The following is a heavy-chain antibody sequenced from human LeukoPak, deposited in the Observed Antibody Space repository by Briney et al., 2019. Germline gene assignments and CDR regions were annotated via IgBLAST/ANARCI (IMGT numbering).Heavy chain of an antibody. Sequence: SQTLSLTCTVSGGSVSSGVYYWSWIRQHPGKGLEWIGYIYYGGRTYYNPSLKSRATISVDTSKNQFSLKLSSVTAADTAVFYCAILRCSGGSCYLDYWGQGTLVTVSS. D-gene: IGHD2-15*01. CDR1: GGSVSSGVYY. V-gene: IGHV4-31*03. CDR2: IYYGGRT. J-gene: IGHJ4*02. CDR3: AILRCSGGSCYLDY.